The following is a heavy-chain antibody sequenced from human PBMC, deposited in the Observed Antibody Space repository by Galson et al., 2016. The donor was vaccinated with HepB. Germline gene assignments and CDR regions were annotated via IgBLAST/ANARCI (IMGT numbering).Heavy chain of an antibody. CDR3: VRLGTAAAVANRRGSVY. CDR2: INHSGST. J-gene: IGHJ4*02. Sequence: ETLSLTCAVYGGSFSGYYWSWIRQPPGKGLEWIGKINHSGSTDYDPSLTSRVTVSADMSRNQFFLRLTSVTAADTAIYYCVRLGTAAAVANRRGSVYWSQGTRVTVSS. D-gene: IGHD6-13*01. V-gene: IGHV4-34*01. CDR1: GGSFSGYY.